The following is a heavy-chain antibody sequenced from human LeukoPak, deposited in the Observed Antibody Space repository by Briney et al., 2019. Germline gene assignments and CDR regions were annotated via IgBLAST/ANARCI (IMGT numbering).Heavy chain of an antibody. Sequence: PETLSLTCAVSGDYISSSSYYWGWIRQSPGTGLEWIGDIYHSGRTYYNPSLKSRVAISIDTSKNQFSLRLRSMTAADTAVFYCARRRYYDSTGYFEWGRGTLVTVSS. V-gene: IGHV4-39*01. D-gene: IGHD3-22*01. J-gene: IGHJ1*01. CDR2: IYHSGRT. CDR1: GDYISSSSYY. CDR3: ARRRYYDSTGYFE.